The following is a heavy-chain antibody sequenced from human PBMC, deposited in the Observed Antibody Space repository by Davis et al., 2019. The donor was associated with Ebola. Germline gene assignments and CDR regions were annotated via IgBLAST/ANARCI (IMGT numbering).Heavy chain of an antibody. CDR1: GDSMSSHY. D-gene: IGHD6-19*01. J-gene: IGHJ2*01. CDR3: ARDEAWLAPGYFDL. V-gene: IGHV4-59*11. Sequence: SETLSLTCSVSGDSMSSHYWNWIRQPPGKGLEWIGYIYYSGSTNYNPSLKSRVTISVDKSKNQFSLKLSSVTAADTAVYYCARDEAWLAPGYFDLWGRGTLVTVSS. CDR2: IYYSGST.